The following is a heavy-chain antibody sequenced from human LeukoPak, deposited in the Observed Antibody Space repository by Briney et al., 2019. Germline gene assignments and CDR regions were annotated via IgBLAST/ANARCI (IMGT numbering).Heavy chain of an antibody. CDR2: IDWDDDM. V-gene: IGHV2-70*01. CDR3: ARTHYFDSSAYYYSFDY. D-gene: IGHD3-22*01. J-gene: IGHJ4*02. Sequence: SGPTLVNPTQTLTLTCTFSGFSLSTSGMCVSWIRQPPGKALEWLALIDWDDDMFYSTSLKNRLTISKDTSKNQVVLTMTNMDPVDTATYYCARTHYFDSSAYYYSFDYWGQGTPVTVSS. CDR1: GFSLSTSGMC.